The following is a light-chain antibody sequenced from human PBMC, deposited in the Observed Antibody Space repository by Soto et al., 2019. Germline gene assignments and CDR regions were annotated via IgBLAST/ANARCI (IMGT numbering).Light chain of an antibody. CDR2: ANN. Sequence: QSVLTQPPSVSGAQGQRVTISCTGSNSSIGAGYAVHWYQQFPGTAPKLVMYANNIRPSGVPDRLSGSKSGTSASLAIIGLQAEDEAYYYCQSYDISLSASVFGGGTNDTVL. CDR1: NSSIGAGYA. V-gene: IGLV1-40*01. CDR3: QSYDISLSASV. J-gene: IGLJ2*01.